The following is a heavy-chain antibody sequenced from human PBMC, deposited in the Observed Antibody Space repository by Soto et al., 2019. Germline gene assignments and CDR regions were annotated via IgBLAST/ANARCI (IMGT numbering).Heavy chain of an antibody. V-gene: IGHV4-39*01. CDR2: IYYSGST. J-gene: IGHJ6*02. Sequence: SETLSLTCTVSGGSIRVPTSYWGWIRQSPGKGLEWIGNIYYSGSTYYNPSLETRVTISDDKSKNQFSLKLTSVTAADTAVYYCARGFCRGGSCEGAVDVWGQGTTVTVSS. D-gene: IGHD2-15*01. CDR1: GGSIRVPTSY. CDR3: ARGFCRGGSCEGAVDV.